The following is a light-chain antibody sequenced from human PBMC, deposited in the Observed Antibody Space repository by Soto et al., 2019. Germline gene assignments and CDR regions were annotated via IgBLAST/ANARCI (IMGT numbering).Light chain of an antibody. CDR1: QSVSSS. Sequence: EIVLTQSPATLSLSPGERATLSCRASQSVSSSLVWYQHKPGQAPMLLIYDASKRATGIPARFSGSGSGTEFTLTISRLEPEDFAVYYCQHRSNSWTFGQGTTVEIK. CDR2: DAS. J-gene: IGKJ1*01. CDR3: QHRSNSWT. V-gene: IGKV3-11*01.